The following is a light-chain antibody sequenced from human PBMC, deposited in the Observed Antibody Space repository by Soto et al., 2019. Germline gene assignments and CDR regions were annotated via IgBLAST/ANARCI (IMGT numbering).Light chain of an antibody. CDR2: DAS. V-gene: IGKV3-11*01. Sequence: EIVLTQSPATLSLSPGERATLSCRASQSVSSYLAWYQQKPGQAPRLLIYDASNRATGIPARFSGSGSGTDFTLTISSLDPEDFAVYYCQQRRHWPPITFGQGTRLEIK. J-gene: IGKJ5*01. CDR3: QQRRHWPPIT. CDR1: QSVSSY.